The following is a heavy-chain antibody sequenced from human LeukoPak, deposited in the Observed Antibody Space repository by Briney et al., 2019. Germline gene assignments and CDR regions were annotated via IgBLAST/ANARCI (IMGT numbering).Heavy chain of an antibody. CDR1: GYTYTSYG. J-gene: IGHJ4*02. CDR2: ISAYNGNT. Sequence: ASVKVSCKASGYTYTSYGISWVRQAPGQGLEWMGWISAYNGNTNYAQKLQGRVTMTTDTSTSTAYMELRSLRSDDTAVYYCARDLGVFGVVTPSDYWGQGTLVTVSS. D-gene: IGHD3-3*01. V-gene: IGHV1-18*01. CDR3: ARDLGVFGVVTPSDY.